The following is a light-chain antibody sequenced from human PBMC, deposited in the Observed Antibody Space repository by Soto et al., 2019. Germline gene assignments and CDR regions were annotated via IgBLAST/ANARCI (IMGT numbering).Light chain of an antibody. CDR2: DAS. V-gene: IGKV3-20*01. CDR3: QQFSSYPHT. J-gene: IGKJ4*01. CDR1: QTVRNNY. Sequence: VLPQSPGTLSLSAGERATLSCRASQTVRNNYLPWYQQKPGQAPTLLIYDASSRATGIPDRFSGGGSGTDFTLTISRLEPEDFAVYYCQQFSSYPHTFGGGTKVDIK.